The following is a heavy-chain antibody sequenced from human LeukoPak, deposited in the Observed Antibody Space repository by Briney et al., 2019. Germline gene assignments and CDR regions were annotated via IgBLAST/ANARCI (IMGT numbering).Heavy chain of an antibody. V-gene: IGHV3-30-3*01. CDR1: GFTFSTYF. D-gene: IGHD2-21*01. CDR2: IASDGSHT. J-gene: IGHJ3*02. Sequence: GGSLRLSCAASGFTFSTYFMHWVRQAPGKGLGWVADIASDGSHTLYVESVKGRFTISRDNSKNTLYLQMNSLRAEDTAVYFCARERQDTILHSGAFDIWGQGTMVTVSS. CDR3: ARERQDTILHSGAFDI.